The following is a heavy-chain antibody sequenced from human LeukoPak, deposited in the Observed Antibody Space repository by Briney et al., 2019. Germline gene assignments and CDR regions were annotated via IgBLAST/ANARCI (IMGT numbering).Heavy chain of an antibody. CDR2: IYTSGIT. D-gene: IGHD6-19*01. CDR1: GGSISSYY. Sequence: SETLSLTCTVSGGSISSYYWSWLRQPAGKGLEWIGRIYTSGITNYNPSLKSRVTMSVDTSKNQFSLKLSSVTAADTAVYYCASDSGWYTPFDYWGQGTLVTVSS. V-gene: IGHV4-4*07. CDR3: ASDSGWYTPFDY. J-gene: IGHJ4*02.